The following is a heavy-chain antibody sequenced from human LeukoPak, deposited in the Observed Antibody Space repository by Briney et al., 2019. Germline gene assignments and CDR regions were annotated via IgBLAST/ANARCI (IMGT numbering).Heavy chain of an antibody. CDR2: IVVGSGNT. CDR1: GFTFTSSA. J-gene: IGHJ6*03. CDR3: ARGYYGSGSYLDYYYYMDV. Sequence: SVKVSCKASGFTFTSSAMQWVRQARGQRLEWIGWIVVGSGNTNYAQKFQERVTITRDMSTSTAYMELSSLRSEDTAVYYCARGYYGSGSYLDYYYYMDVWGKGTTVTVSS. D-gene: IGHD3-10*01. V-gene: IGHV1-58*02.